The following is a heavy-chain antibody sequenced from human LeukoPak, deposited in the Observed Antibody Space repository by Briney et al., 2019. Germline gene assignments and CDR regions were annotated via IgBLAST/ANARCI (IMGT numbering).Heavy chain of an antibody. V-gene: IGHV3-30*02. J-gene: IGHJ4*02. CDR3: AKDQSLGGLIAAAYYFDY. D-gene: IGHD3-16*01. CDR1: GLTFSSYG. CDR2: IRYDGSNK. Sequence: TGGSLRLSCAASGLTFSSYGMHWVRQAPGKGLEWVAFIRYDGSNKYYADSVKGRFTISRDNSKNTLYLQMNSLRAEDTAVYYCAKDQSLGGLIAAAYYFDYWGQGTLVTVSS.